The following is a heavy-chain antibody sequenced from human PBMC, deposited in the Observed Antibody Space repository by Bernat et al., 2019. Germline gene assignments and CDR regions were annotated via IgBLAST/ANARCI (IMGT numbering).Heavy chain of an antibody. J-gene: IGHJ3*02. Sequence: QVQLVQSGAEVKKPGSSVKVSCKASGGTFSSYTISWVRQAPGQGLEWMGRIIPILGIANYAQKFQGRVTITADESTSTAYMELSSLRSEDTAVYYCARDEGDRDAFDIWGQGTMVTVSS. CDR1: GGTFSSYT. V-gene: IGHV1-69*08. D-gene: IGHD2-21*02. CDR3: ARDEGDRDAFDI. CDR2: IIPILGIA.